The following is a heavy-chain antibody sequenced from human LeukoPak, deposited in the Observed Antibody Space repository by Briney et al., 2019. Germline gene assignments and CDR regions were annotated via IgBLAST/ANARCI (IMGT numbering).Heavy chain of an antibody. CDR1: GFTFSNYW. V-gene: IGHV3-74*01. CDR3: ARGGRPKNYDSSGIGTYFDY. J-gene: IGHJ4*02. D-gene: IGHD3-22*01. CDR2: SNSDGSST. Sequence: PGGSLRLSCAASGFTFSNYWMHWVRQGPGKGLVWVSRSNSDGSSTNFADSVKGRFTISRDNAKNTLYLQMNSLRAEDTAVYYCARGGRPKNYDSSGIGTYFDYWGQGALVTVSS.